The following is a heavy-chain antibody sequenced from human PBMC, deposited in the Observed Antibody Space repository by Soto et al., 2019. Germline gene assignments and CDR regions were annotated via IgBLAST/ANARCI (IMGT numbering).Heavy chain of an antibody. CDR3: AKAKNDYNWDNRPPFDY. Sequence: EALQLSCEASGFTLRNYAMTWVRQAPGKGLEWVSLISANDVGTYYAESVKTRFTISTDQSRNTVYLQMDSLRADDTAIYYCAKAKNDYNWDNRPPFDYWGQGTLVTVSS. V-gene: IGHV3-23*01. D-gene: IGHD1-20*01. J-gene: IGHJ4*02. CDR1: GFTLRNYA. CDR2: ISANDVGT.